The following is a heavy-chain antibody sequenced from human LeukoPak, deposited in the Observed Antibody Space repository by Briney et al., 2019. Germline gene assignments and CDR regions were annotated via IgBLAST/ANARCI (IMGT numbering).Heavy chain of an antibody. J-gene: IGHJ5*02. CDR2: MNPNSGNT. V-gene: IGHV1-8*01. CDR3: ARDPNRVGIAAAGWFDP. CDR1: GYTFTSYD. D-gene: IGHD6-13*01. Sequence: ASVKVSCKASGYTFTSYDINWVRQATGQGLEWMGWMNPNSGNTGYAQKFQGRVTMTRNTSISTAYMELSSLRSEDTAVYYCARDPNRVGIAAAGWFDPWGQGTLVTVSS.